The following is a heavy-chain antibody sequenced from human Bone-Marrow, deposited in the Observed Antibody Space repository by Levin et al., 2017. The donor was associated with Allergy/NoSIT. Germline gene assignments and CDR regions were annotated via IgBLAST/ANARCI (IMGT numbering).Heavy chain of an antibody. V-gene: IGHV1-18*01. Sequence: AASVKVSCKASGYTSSRYGISWVRQAPGQGLELLGWISAHNGNTNSARKFHGRVSMTIDTSTNTAYMDLGSLTSDDTAVYYCASHYSGSYNYFDFWGQGTLVTVSS. CDR3: ASHYSGSYNYFDF. CDR1: GYTSSRYG. CDR2: ISAHNGNT. J-gene: IGHJ4*02. D-gene: IGHD1-26*01.